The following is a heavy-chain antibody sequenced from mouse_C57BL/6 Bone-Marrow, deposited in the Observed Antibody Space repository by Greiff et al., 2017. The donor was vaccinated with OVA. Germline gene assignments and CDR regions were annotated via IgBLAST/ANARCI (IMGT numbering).Heavy chain of an antibody. Sequence: EVQLVESGGGLVQPKGSLKLSCAASGFSFNTYAMNWVRQAPGKGLEWVARIRSKSNNYATYYADSVKDRFTISRDDSESMLYLQMNNLRTEDTAMYVCVRQLRRYYYAMDYWGQGTSVTVSS. CDR3: VRQLRRYYYAMDY. CDR2: IRSKSNNYAT. J-gene: IGHJ4*01. D-gene: IGHD1-1*01. V-gene: IGHV10-1*01. CDR1: GFSFNTYA.